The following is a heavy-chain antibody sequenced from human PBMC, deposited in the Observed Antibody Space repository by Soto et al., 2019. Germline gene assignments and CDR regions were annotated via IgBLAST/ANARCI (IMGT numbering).Heavy chain of an antibody. CDR2: IYYSGST. J-gene: IGHJ3*02. D-gene: IGHD6-13*01. Sequence: SETLSLTCTVSGGSISSYYWSWIRQPPGKGLEWIGYIYYSGSTNYNPSLKSRVTISVDTSKNQFSLKLSSVTAADTAVYYCERLRQLLVNHDSFDISGQATIVTVSS. CDR1: GGSISSYY. V-gene: IGHV4-59*01. CDR3: ERLRQLLVNHDSFDI.